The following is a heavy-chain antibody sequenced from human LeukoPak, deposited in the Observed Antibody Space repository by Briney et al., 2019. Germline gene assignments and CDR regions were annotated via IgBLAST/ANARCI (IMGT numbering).Heavy chain of an antibody. V-gene: IGHV4-34*01. CDR2: INHSGST. CDR3: ARDRGGSSWFDP. J-gene: IGHJ5*02. D-gene: IGHD3-10*01. CDR1: GGSFSGYY. Sequence: SETLSLTCAVYGGSFSGYYWSWIRQPPGKGLEWIGEINHSGSTNYNPSLKSRVTISVDTSKNQFSLKLSSVTAADTAVYYCARDRGGSSWFDPWGQGTLVTVSS.